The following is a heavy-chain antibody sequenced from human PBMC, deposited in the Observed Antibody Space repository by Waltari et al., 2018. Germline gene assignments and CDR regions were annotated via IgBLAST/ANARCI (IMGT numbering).Heavy chain of an antibody. D-gene: IGHD3-10*01. CDR3: ARYGRTGSGSLPRRGSDY. CDR2: INHSGST. CDR1: GGSFSGYY. J-gene: IGHJ4*02. Sequence: QVQLQQWGAGLLKPSETLSLTCAVSGGSFSGYYWSWIRQPPGKGLEWIGEINHSGSTNYNPSLKSRVTISVDTSKNQFSLKLSSVTAADTAVYYCARYGRTGSGSLPRRGSDYWGQGTLVTVSS. V-gene: IGHV4-34*01.